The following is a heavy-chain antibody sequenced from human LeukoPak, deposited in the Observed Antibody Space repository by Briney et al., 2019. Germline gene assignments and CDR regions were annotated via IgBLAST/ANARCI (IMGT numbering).Heavy chain of an antibody. CDR2: MSGSGDIT. CDR3: ATNRGGADY. Sequence: GGSLRLSCAASGFTFYSYAMFWVRQAPGKGLEWVSGMSGSGDITSYADSVKGRFTISRDNSKNTLYLQMNSLRADDTAVYFCATNRGGADYWGQGTLVTVSS. D-gene: IGHD1-14*01. J-gene: IGHJ4*02. CDR1: GFTFYSYA. V-gene: IGHV3-23*01.